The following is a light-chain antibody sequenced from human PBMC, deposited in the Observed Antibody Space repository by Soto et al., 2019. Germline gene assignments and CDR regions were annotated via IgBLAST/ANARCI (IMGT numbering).Light chain of an antibody. CDR3: HVWDSLPDDWV. CDR2: FDS. Sequence: SSELTQPPSVSVAPGKTASITCRGNNIGGKSVHWYQHKPGQAPVLVIYFDSDRPSGIPERLSGSNSGNTATLTISRVEAGDEADYYCHVWDSLPDDWVFGGGTKVTVL. V-gene: IGLV3-21*04. CDR1: NIGGKS. J-gene: IGLJ3*02.